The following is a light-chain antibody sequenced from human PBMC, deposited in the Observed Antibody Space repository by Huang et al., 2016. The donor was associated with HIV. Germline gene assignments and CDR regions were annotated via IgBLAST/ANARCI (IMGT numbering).Light chain of an antibody. Sequence: DIQMTQSPSFLSASVGGRVTITCLASKGISNCLAWYQQKPGKVPNVLIYAASTFKSGVPSRFSGSGSGTDFTLTISSLQPEDVATYFCQNYNTAPRMFGQGTHVEIK. V-gene: IGKV1-27*01. CDR3: QNYNTAPRM. J-gene: IGKJ1*01. CDR2: AAS. CDR1: KGISNC.